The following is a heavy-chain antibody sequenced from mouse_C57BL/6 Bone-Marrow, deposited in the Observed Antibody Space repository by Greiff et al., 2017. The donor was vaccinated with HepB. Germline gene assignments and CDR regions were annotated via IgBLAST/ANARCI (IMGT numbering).Heavy chain of an antibody. CDR3: ARWGGNFHWYVDV. D-gene: IGHD2-1*01. J-gene: IGHJ1*03. V-gene: IGHV1-52*01. CDR2: IDPSDSET. Sequence: QVQLQQPGAELVRPGSSVKLSCKASGYTFTSYWMHWVKQRPIQGLEWIGNIDPSDSETHYNQKFKDKATLTVDKSSSTAYMQLSSLTSEDSAVYYCARWGGNFHWYVDVWGTGTTVTVSS. CDR1: GYTFTSYW.